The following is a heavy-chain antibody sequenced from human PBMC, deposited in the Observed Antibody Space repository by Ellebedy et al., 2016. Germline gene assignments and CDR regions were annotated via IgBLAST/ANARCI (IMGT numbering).Heavy chain of an antibody. J-gene: IGHJ4*02. CDR2: ISFDGSNK. D-gene: IGHD1-7*01. CDR3: ARLGLELPPSAGY. CDR1: GFTFSSYG. Sequence: GGSLRLSCAASGFTFSSYGMHWVRQAPGKGLEWVAVISFDGSNKYYADSVEGRFTISRDNAKNTLYLQMNSLRAEDTAVYYCARLGLELPPSAGYWGQGTLVTVSS. V-gene: IGHV3-30-3*01.